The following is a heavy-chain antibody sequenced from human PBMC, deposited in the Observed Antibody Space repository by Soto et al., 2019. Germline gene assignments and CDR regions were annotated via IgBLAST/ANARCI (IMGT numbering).Heavy chain of an antibody. D-gene: IGHD5-18*01. Sequence: SESLSLTCSVSGTSVSNYYWSWIRQPAGKGLEHIGRIYTSGSTSYNPSLKSRVTMSMDTSQTQIYLNLTSVTATDTAVYYCARGGIQLSYAFDYWGQGIQVTVSS. CDR3: ARGGIQLSYAFDY. J-gene: IGHJ4*02. V-gene: IGHV4-4*07. CDR1: GTSVSNYY. CDR2: IYTSGST.